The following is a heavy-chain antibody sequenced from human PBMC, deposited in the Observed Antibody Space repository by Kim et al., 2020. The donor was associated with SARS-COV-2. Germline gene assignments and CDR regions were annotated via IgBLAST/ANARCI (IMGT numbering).Heavy chain of an antibody. V-gene: IGHV4-59*01. CDR2: IYYSGST. J-gene: IGHJ5*02. CDR1: GGSISSYY. Sequence: SETLSLTCTVSGGSISSYYWSWIRQPPGKGLEWIGYIYYSGSTNYNPSLKSRVTISVDTSKNQFSLKLSSVTAADTAVYYRARGLDTAMAPYNWFDPWGQGTLVTVSS. D-gene: IGHD5-18*01. CDR3: ARGLDTAMAPYNWFDP.